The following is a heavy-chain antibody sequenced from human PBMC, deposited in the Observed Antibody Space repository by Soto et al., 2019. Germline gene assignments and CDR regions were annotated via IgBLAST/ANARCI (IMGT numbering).Heavy chain of an antibody. D-gene: IGHD3-9*01. CDR2: FDPEDGET. J-gene: IGHJ3*02. CDR3: ARVGVLRYFGRPNAFDI. Sequence: GASVKVSCKVSGYTLTELSMHWVRQAPGKGLEWMGGFDPEDGETIYAQKFQGRVTMTTDTSTSTAYMELRSLRSDDTAVYYCARVGVLRYFGRPNAFDIWGQGTMVTVSS. V-gene: IGHV1-24*01. CDR1: GYTLTELS.